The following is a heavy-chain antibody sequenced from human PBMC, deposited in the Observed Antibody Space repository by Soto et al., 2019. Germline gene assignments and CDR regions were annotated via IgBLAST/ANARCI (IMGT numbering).Heavy chain of an antibody. CDR2: IYYSGST. CDR3: ARGGYYDFWSGYNWFDP. J-gene: IGHJ5*02. Sequence: SETLSLTCTVSGGTISSYYWSWIRQPPGKGLEWIGYIYYSGSTNYNPSLKSRVTISVDTSKNQFSLKLSSVTAADTAVYYCARGGYYDFWSGYNWFDPWGQGTLVTVSS. V-gene: IGHV4-59*01. D-gene: IGHD3-3*01. CDR1: GGTISSYY.